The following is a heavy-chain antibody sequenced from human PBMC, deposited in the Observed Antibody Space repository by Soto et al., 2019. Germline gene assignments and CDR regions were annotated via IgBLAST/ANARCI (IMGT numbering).Heavy chain of an antibody. CDR3: ARDPPYYDSSGYYLGSYYFDY. J-gene: IGHJ4*02. CDR2: MNPNSGNT. CDR1: GYTFTSYD. Sequence: GASVKVSCKASGYTFTSYDINWVRQATGQGLEWMGWMNPNSGNTGYAQKFQGRVTMTRNTSISTAYMELRSLRSDDTAVYYCARDPPYYDSSGYYLGSYYFDYWGQGTLVTVSS. V-gene: IGHV1-8*01. D-gene: IGHD3-22*01.